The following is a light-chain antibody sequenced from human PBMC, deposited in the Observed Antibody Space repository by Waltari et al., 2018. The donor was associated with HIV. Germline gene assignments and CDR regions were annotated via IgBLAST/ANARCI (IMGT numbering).Light chain of an antibody. CDR2: DVI. J-gene: IGLJ2*01. CDR1: SSDVGGYNY. V-gene: IGLV2-8*01. CDR3: SSHAGSKVV. Sequence: QSALTQPPSASGSPGQSVTLSCTGTSSDVGGYNYVSWHPQHPGKAPKLMIYDVIKRPSWVPDRFSGSKSGNTASLTVSGLQPEDEADYYCSSHAGSKVVFGGGTRLTVL.